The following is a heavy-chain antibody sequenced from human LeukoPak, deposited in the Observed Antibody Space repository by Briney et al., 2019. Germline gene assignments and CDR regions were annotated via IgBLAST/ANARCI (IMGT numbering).Heavy chain of an antibody. Sequence: GGSLRLSCAASGFTFSSYWMSWVRQAPGKGLEWVANIKQDGSEKYYVDSVKGRFTISRDNAKNSLYLQMNSLRAEDTAVYYCASMYYYDSSGYYTYYFDYWGQGTLVTVSS. CDR3: ASMYYYDSSGYYTYYFDY. CDR2: IKQDGSEK. CDR1: GFTFSSYW. J-gene: IGHJ4*02. D-gene: IGHD3-22*01. V-gene: IGHV3-7*01.